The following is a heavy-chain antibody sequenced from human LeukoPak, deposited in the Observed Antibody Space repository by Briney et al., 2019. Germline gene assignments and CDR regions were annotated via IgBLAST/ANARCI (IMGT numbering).Heavy chain of an antibody. CDR1: GYTFTSYY. J-gene: IGHJ4*02. CDR3: ARDLRGDSSSWYLFDY. V-gene: IGHV1-46*01. D-gene: IGHD6-13*01. CDR2: INPNGGST. Sequence: ASVKVSCKASGYTFTSYYMHWVRQAPGQGLEWMGIINPNGGSTSYAQKFQGRVTKNRDTSTSTVYMELSSLRSEDTAVYYCARDLRGDSSSWYLFDYWGQGTLVTVSS.